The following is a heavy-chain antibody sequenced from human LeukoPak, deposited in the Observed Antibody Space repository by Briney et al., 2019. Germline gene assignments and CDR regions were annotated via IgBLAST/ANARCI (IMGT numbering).Heavy chain of an antibody. D-gene: IGHD3-22*01. CDR1: GGSISSYY. Sequence: SETLSLTCTVSGGSISSYYWSWIRRPPGKGLEWIGYIYYSGSTNYNPSLKSRVTISVDKSKSQFSLNLSSVTAADTAVYYCARVEKEYYYDSSGYYFHYWGQGTLVTVSS. CDR3: ARVEKEYYYDSSGYYFHY. V-gene: IGHV4-59*01. J-gene: IGHJ4*02. CDR2: IYYSGST.